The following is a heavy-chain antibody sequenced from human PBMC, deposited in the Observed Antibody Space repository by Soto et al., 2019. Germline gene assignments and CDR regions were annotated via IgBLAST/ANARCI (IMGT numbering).Heavy chain of an antibody. Sequence: GGSLRLSCTASGFTFGDYAMSWFRQAPGKGLEWVGFIRSKAYGGTTEYAASVKGRFTISRDDSKSIAYLQMNSLKTEDTAVYFCTRNPPTVVTPGWFDPWGQGTLVTVSS. CDR2: IRSKAYGGTT. D-gene: IGHD2-21*02. V-gene: IGHV3-49*03. CDR1: GFTFGDYA. CDR3: TRNPPTVVTPGWFDP. J-gene: IGHJ5*02.